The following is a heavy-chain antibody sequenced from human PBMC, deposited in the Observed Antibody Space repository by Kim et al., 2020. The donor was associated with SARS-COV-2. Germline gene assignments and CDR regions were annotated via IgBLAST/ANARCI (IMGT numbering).Heavy chain of an antibody. J-gene: IGHJ5*02. V-gene: IGHV4-61*01. CDR2: IYYSGST. Sequence: SETLSLTCTVSGGSVSSGSYYWSWIRQPPGKGLEWIGYIYYSGSTNYNPSLKSRVTISVDTSKNQFSLKLSSVTAADTAVYYCARDGPLILGSGGSQASANWFDPWGQGTLVTVSS. CDR3: ARDGPLILGSGGSQASANWFDP. CDR1: GGSVSSGSYY. D-gene: IGHD2-15*01.